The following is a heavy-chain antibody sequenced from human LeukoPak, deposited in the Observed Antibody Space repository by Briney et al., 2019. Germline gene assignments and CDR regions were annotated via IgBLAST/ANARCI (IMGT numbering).Heavy chain of an antibody. CDR2: INNSGST. Sequence: KASETLSLTCAVDGGSFSGYYWGWVSQPRGKGMEWLGEINNSGSTNYIPSLKSRVTISVDTSKNQFSLKLSSVTAADTAVYYCARVEKDIVVVPAARWFDPWGQGTLVTVSS. D-gene: IGHD2-2*01. J-gene: IGHJ5*02. CDR3: ARVEKDIVVVPAARWFDP. V-gene: IGHV4-34*01. CDR1: GGSFSGYY.